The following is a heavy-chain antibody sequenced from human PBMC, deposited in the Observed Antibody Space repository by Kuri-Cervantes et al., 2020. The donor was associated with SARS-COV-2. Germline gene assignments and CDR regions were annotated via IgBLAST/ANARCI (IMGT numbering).Heavy chain of an antibody. J-gene: IGHJ4*02. V-gene: IGHV3-9*01. CDR1: GFTFDDYA. Sequence: GGSLRLSCAASGFTFDDYAMHWVRQAPGKGLEWVSGISWNSGSIGYADSVKGRFTISRDNAKNSLYLQMNSLRAEDTAVYYCASGYGSGSYYSIPFDYWGQGTLVTVSS. CDR2: ISWNSGSI. D-gene: IGHD3-10*01. CDR3: ASGYGSGSYYSIPFDY.